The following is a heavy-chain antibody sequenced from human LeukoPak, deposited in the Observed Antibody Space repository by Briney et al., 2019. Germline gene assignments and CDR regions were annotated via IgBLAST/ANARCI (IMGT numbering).Heavy chain of an antibody. J-gene: IGHJ4*02. CDR1: GFTFSSYG. CDR2: IWYDGSNK. Sequence: GGSLRLSCAASGFTFSSYGMHWVRQAPGKGLEWVAVIWYDGSNKYYADSVKGRFTISRDNSKNTLYLQMNSLRAEDTAVYYYARNWDYYDSSGPVDYWGQGTLVTVSS. CDR3: ARNWDYYDSSGPVDY. D-gene: IGHD3-22*01. V-gene: IGHV3-33*01.